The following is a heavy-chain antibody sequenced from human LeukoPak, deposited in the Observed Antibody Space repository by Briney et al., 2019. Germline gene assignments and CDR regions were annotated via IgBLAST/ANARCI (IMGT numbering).Heavy chain of an antibody. CDR2: ITSSSSTM. CDR3: ATKSGSSGYPFDY. D-gene: IGHD3-22*01. Sequence: GGSLRLSCAASGFSFSSYSMNWVPQAPGKGLEWVSYITSSSSTMHYADAVKGRFAISRDNAKNSLYLQMNSLRAEDTAVYYCATKSGSSGYPFDYWGQGTLVTVSS. CDR1: GFSFSSYS. V-gene: IGHV3-48*01. J-gene: IGHJ4*02.